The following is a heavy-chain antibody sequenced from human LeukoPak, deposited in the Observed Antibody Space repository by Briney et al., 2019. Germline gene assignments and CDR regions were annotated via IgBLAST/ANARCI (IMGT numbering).Heavy chain of an antibody. Sequence: GASVKVSCKASGYTFTNYWIGWVRRTPGKGLEWMGIIYPGDSDTRYSPSFQGQVSISADKSINTAYLQWSSLKASATAMYYCARHSPASFAMVNFDYWGQGTLVTVSS. CDR3: ARHSPASFAMVNFDY. CDR2: IYPGDSDT. D-gene: IGHD4/OR15-4a*01. CDR1: GYTFTNYW. J-gene: IGHJ4*02. V-gene: IGHV5-51*01.